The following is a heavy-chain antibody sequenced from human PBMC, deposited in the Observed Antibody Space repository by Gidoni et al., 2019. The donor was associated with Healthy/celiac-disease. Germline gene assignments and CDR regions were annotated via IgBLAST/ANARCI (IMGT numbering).Heavy chain of an antibody. CDR3: ARDQYYDSSGYYSTSFDY. CDR1: GFTFSSYS. J-gene: IGHJ4*02. CDR2: MSSSSSYI. Sequence: EVQLVASGGGLVKPGGSLRLSCAASGFTFSSYSMNWVRQAPGKGLEWVSSMSSSSSYIYYADSVKGRFTISRDNAKNSLYLQMNSLRAEDTAVYYCARDQYYDSSGYYSTSFDYWGQGTLVTVSS. D-gene: IGHD3-22*01. V-gene: IGHV3-21*01.